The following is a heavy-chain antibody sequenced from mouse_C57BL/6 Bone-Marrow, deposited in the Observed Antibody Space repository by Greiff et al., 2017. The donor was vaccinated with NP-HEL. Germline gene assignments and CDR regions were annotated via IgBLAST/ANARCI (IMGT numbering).Heavy chain of an antibody. J-gene: IGHJ2*01. V-gene: IGHV1-50*01. CDR3: ASGGFSSPFDY. CDR1: GYTFTSYW. CDR2: IDPSDSYT. Sequence: QVQLKQPGAELVKPGASVKLSCKASGYTFTSYWMQWVKQRPGQGLEWIGEIDPSDSYTNYNQKFKGKATLTVDTSSSTAYMQLSSLTSEDSAVYYCASGGFSSPFDYWGQGTTLTVSS. D-gene: IGHD1-1*01.